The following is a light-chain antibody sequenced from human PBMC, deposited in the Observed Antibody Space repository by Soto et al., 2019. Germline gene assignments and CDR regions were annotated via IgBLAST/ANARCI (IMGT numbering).Light chain of an antibody. CDR2: DAS. V-gene: IGKV3D-20*02. J-gene: IGKJ4*01. CDR1: QSVSSNY. Sequence: EIVLTQSPGTLSLSPGERATLSCRASQSVSSNYLAWYQQKPGQAPRLLIYDASIRATGIPARFSGSGSGTDFTLTISSLEPEDFAVYYCQQRSNWITFGGGTKVEIK. CDR3: QQRSNWIT.